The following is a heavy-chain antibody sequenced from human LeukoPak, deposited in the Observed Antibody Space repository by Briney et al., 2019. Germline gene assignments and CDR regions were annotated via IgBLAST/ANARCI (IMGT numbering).Heavy chain of an antibody. CDR1: GGSISSGSYY. V-gene: IGHV4-61*01. J-gene: IGHJ6*04. CDR2: IYYSGST. D-gene: IGHD2-21*02. CDR3: ARGDCGGDCYFPGYYYYYGMDV. Sequence: SQTLSLTCTVSGGSISSGSYYWSWIRQHPGKGLEWIGYIYYSGSTNYNPSLKSRVTISVDTSKNQFSLKLSSVTAADTAVYYCARGDCGGDCYFPGYYYYYGMDVWGKGTTVTVSS.